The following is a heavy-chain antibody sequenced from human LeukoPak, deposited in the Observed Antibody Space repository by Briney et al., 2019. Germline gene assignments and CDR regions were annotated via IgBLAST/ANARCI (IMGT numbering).Heavy chain of an antibody. V-gene: IGHV3-53*04. Sequence: GSLRLSCAASEFTVSSYHLSWVRQAPGEGLEWLSVFYRTTGQFYADSVKGRFIISRHDSNNTPSLQMNSLRPEDTAVYYCARRQHVNWGFDLWGRGTLVTVSS. J-gene: IGHJ2*01. D-gene: IGHD6-6*01. CDR2: FYRTTGQ. CDR3: ARRQHVNWGFDL. CDR1: EFTVSSYH.